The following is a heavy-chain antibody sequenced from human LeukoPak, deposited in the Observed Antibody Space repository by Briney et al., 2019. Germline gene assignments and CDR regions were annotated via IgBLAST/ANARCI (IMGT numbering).Heavy chain of an antibody. D-gene: IGHD5-12*01. V-gene: IGHV3-48*01. CDR1: EFIVSQYS. Sequence: GGSLRLSCAASEFIVSQYSINWVRQAPGKGLEWVSHIRSTGDTFYADSVKGRFTISRDNARNSLYLQMNSLRAEDTAMYYCARDAGNSGYGCDLWGQGTLVTVSS. J-gene: IGHJ5*02. CDR2: IRSTGDT. CDR3: ARDAGNSGYGCDL.